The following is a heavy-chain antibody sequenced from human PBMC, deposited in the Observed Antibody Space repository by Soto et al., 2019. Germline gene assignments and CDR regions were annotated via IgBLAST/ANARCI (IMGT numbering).Heavy chain of an antibody. CDR3: ARQPTIQVFDY. CDR2: IYYSGST. CDR1: GGSISSGGYY. V-gene: IGHV4-31*03. J-gene: IGHJ4*02. Sequence: PSETLSLTCTVSGGSISSGGYYWSWIRQHPGKGLEWIGYIYYSGSTYYNPSLKSRVTISVDTSKNQFSLKLSSVTAADTAVYYCARQPTIQVFDYWGQGTLVTVSS.